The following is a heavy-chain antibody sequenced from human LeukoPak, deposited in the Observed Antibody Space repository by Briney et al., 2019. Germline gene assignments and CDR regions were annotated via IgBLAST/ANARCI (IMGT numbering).Heavy chain of an antibody. J-gene: IGHJ4*02. CDR2: ITSSGAGT. CDR1: GFTFSIYA. V-gene: IGHV3-23*01. D-gene: IGHD1-26*01. Sequence: GGSLRLSCAASGFTFSIYAMSWVRQAPGKGLEWVSSITSSGAGTYYPDSVKGRFTISRDNSKNTLYLQMNSLRAEDTAVYYCAKDREWELLDSVAIDYWGQGTLVTVSS. CDR3: AKDREWELLDSVAIDY.